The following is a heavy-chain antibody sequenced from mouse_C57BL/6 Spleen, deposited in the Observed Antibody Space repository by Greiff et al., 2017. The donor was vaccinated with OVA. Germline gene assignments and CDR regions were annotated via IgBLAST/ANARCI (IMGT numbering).Heavy chain of an antibody. D-gene: IGHD1-1*01. CDR2: IYPGDGDT. CDR1: GYAFSSYW. V-gene: IGHV1-80*01. CDR3: ARGPDTVVAPYYAMDY. Sequence: QVQLQQSGAELVKPGASVKISCKASGYAFSSYWMNWVKQRPGKGLEWIGQIYPGDGDTNYNGKFKGKATLTADKSSSTAYMQLSSLTSEDSAVYFCARGPDTVVAPYYAMDYWGQGTSVTVSS. J-gene: IGHJ4*01.